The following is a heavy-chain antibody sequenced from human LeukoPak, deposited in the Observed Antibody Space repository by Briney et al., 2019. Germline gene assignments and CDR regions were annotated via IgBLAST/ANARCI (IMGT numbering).Heavy chain of an antibody. CDR2: INSDGSST. V-gene: IGHV3-74*01. CDR1: GFTFSSYW. Sequence: GGSLRLSCAASGFTFSSYWMHWVRQAPGKGLVWVSRINSDGSSTSYADSVKGRFTISRDNAKNTLYLQMNSLRAEDTALYYCARDRLVVAAIDYWGQGTLVTVSS. CDR3: ARDRLVVAAIDY. D-gene: IGHD2-15*01. J-gene: IGHJ4*02.